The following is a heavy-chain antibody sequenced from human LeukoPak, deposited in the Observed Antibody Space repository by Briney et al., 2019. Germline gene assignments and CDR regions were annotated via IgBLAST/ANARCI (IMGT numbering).Heavy chain of an antibody. Sequence: PGGSLRLSCAASGFTFSTYAMHWVRQAPGKGLEWVSLILDYGGNKYYADSVKGRFTISRDDSKNTLYLQMNSLRGEDTAVYYCARDWATVKASDIWGQGTMVTVSS. CDR1: GFTFSTYA. CDR2: ILDYGGNK. V-gene: IGHV3-30-3*01. CDR3: ARDWATVKASDI. J-gene: IGHJ3*02. D-gene: IGHD1-14*01.